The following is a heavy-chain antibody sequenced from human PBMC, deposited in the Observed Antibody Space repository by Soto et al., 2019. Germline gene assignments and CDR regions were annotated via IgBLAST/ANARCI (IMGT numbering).Heavy chain of an antibody. CDR2: LDGAGGST. V-gene: IGHV3-23*01. CDR3: AAPRDEYGSGVSWFTYGMDI. Sequence: LSCLASGFTFSDFAMTWVRHVPGRGLEWVASLDGAGGSTYYAESVRGRFSISRDNSQNTLFLQMKRLTVDDTAIYYCAAPRDEYGSGVSWFTYGMDIWGQGTTVTVSS. D-gene: IGHD3-10*01. CDR1: GFTFSDFA. J-gene: IGHJ6*02.